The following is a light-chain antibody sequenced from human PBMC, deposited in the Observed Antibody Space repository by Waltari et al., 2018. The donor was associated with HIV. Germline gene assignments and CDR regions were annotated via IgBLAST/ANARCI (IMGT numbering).Light chain of an antibody. V-gene: IGLV2-14*01. CDR3: SSYTSMKRLV. CDR1: DHNIYYTTF. J-gene: IGLJ2*01. CDR2: GVS. Sequence: QSALTQPASVSGSPGQSITIPCSGIDHNIYYTTFFSWYQHPPGKPPRLFLFGVSNRPAGLSPRFSGIRSGSTASLTISGLRSEDEGVYFCSSYTSMKRLVFGGGTELTV.